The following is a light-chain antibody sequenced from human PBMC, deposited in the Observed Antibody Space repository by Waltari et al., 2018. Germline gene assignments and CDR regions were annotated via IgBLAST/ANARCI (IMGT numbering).Light chain of an antibody. Sequence: EIVMTQSPATLPVSPGEVPTLSCRARQSFSSNLAWYQQKPGQAPRLLIYGASTRATGIPARFSGSGSGTEFTLTISSLQSEDFAVYYCQQYNNWPYTFGQGTKLEIK. J-gene: IGKJ2*01. V-gene: IGKV3-15*01. CDR3: QQYNNWPYT. CDR1: QSFSSN. CDR2: GAS.